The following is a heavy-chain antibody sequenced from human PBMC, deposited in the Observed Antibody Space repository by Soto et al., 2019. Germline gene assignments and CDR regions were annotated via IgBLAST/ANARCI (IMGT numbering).Heavy chain of an antibody. D-gene: IGHD3-10*01. CDR2: IYSGDSNT. CDR1: GFSFTTYW. V-gene: IGHV5-51*01. J-gene: IGHJ4*02. CDR3: VSGSTHYYFDY. Sequence: GESLKISCKGSGFSFTTYWIAWVRQMPGKGLEWMGSIYSGDSNTRYSPSFQGQVTISADKSISTAYLQWSSLKASDTAMYYCVSGSTHYYFDYWGQGTLVTVSS.